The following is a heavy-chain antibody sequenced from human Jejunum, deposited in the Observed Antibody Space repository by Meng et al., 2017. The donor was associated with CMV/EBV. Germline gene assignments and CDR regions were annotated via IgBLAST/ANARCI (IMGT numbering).Heavy chain of an antibody. D-gene: IGHD3-16*01. Sequence: YSAASGFTFGNYWMSWVRQAAGKGLKWEATIKQDASETFYVDYVKGRFTISRDNAKNSLYLQMNSLRAEDTAVYYCSGGLGWYFDYWGQGTLVTVSS. V-gene: IGHV3-7*04. J-gene: IGHJ4*02. CDR3: SGGLGWYFDY. CDR1: GFTFGNYW. CDR2: IKQDASET.